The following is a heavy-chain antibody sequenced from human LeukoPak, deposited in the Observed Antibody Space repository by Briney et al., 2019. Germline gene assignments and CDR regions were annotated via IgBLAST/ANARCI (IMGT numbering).Heavy chain of an antibody. CDR2: LNAGGAYT. D-gene: IGHD6-13*01. CDR3: ARDPGAAAGTPSASLNWFDP. V-gene: IGHV3-23*01. J-gene: IGHJ5*02. CDR1: GFTFSNYA. Sequence: PGGSLRLSCTVSGFTFSNYAMSWVRQAPGKGLEWVSGLNAGGAYTFYADSVKGRFTISRDNAKNSLYLQMNSLRAEDTAVYYCARDPGAAAGTPSASLNWFDPWGQGTLVTVSS.